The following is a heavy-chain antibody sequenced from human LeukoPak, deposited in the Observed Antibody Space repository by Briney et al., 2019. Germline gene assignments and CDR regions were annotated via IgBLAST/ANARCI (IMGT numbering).Heavy chain of an antibody. V-gene: IGHV4-39*01. D-gene: IGHD6-13*01. J-gene: IGHJ6*02. CDR1: GGSISSSSYY. CDR2: IYYSGST. CDR3: ARDWQQLVPSYYYGMDV. Sequence: SETLSLTCTVSGGSISSSSYYWGWIRQPPGKGLEWIGSIYYSGSTYYNPSLKSRVTISVDTSKNQFSLKLSSVTAADTAVYYCARDWQQLVPSYYYGMDVWGQGTTVTVSS.